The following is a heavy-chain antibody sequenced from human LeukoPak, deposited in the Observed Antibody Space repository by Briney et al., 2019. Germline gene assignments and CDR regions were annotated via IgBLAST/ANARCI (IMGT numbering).Heavy chain of an antibody. J-gene: IGHJ4*02. D-gene: IGHD4-23*01. Sequence: TGGSLRLSCAASGFIFREYWMSWVRQAPGKGLQWVAHIKEDGSEKYYLDSVKGRFTTARDDARTSLYLQMHSLRDEDTALYYCVRAGWELDYWGQGTPVTVSS. CDR3: VRAGWELDY. CDR1: GFIFREYW. CDR2: IKEDGSEK. V-gene: IGHV3-7*01.